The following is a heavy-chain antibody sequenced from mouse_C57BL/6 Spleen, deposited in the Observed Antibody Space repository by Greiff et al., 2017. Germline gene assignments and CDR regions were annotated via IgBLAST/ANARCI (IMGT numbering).Heavy chain of an antibody. V-gene: IGHV5-16*01. Sequence: EVMLVESEGGLVQPGSSMKLSCTASGFTFSDCYMAWVRQVPEKGLEWVANINYDGSSTYYLDSLKSRFIISRDNAKNILYLQRSSLKSEDTATYYCARARGAYYSNYGIDYGSQGTTLTVSS. J-gene: IGHJ2*01. CDR2: INYDGSST. CDR3: ARARGAYYSNYGIDY. D-gene: IGHD2-5*01. CDR1: GFTFSDCY.